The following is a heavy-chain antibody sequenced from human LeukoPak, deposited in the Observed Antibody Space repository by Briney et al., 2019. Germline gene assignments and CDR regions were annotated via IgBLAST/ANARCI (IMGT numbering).Heavy chain of an antibody. J-gene: IGHJ3*02. CDR2: ISSSSSYI. D-gene: IGHD6-13*01. CDR1: GFTFSSYS. V-gene: IGHV3-21*01. Sequence: KTGGSLRLSCAASGFTFSSYSMNWVRQAPGKGLEWVSSISSSSSYIYYADSVKGRFTISRDNAKNSLYLQMNSLRAEDTAVYYCAIDPSSSYAFDIWGQGTMVTVSS. CDR3: AIDPSSSYAFDI.